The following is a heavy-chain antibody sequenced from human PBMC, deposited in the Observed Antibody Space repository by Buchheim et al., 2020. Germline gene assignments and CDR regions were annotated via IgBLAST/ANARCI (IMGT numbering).Heavy chain of an antibody. CDR1: GLTFSSYW. J-gene: IGHJ4*02. CDR2: IKQDETET. D-gene: IGHD6-13*01. Sequence: EVQLVESGGGLVQPGGSLRLSCAASGLTFSSYWMTWVRHAPGKGLEWVANIKQDETETYYVDSVKGRFTISSDSAKNSLFLQMNSLRAEDTAVYYCAREAAAGSGAPAGYFDYWGQGTL. V-gene: IGHV3-7*01. CDR3: AREAAAGSGAPAGYFDY.